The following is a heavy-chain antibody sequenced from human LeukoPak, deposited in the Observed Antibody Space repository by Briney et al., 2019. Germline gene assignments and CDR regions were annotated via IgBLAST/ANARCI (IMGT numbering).Heavy chain of an antibody. CDR3: ARGTPSSSGWLYYGMDV. CDR1: GFTFSSYW. J-gene: IGHJ6*02. Sequence: TGGSLRLSCAASGFTFSSYWMSWVRQAPGKGLEWVANIKQDGSEKYYVDSVKGRFTISRDNAKNSLYLQMNSLRAEDTAVYYCARGTPSSSGWLYYGMDVWGQGTTVTVSS. D-gene: IGHD6-19*01. V-gene: IGHV3-7*01. CDR2: IKQDGSEK.